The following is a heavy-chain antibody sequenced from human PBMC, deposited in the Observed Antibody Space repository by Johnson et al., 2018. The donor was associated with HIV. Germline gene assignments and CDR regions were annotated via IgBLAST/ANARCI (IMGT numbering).Heavy chain of an antibody. Sequence: QVQLVESGGGVVRPGGSLRLSCAASGFSYDDYAMSWVRQAPGKGLEWVAFIRYDGSIKYYGDSVKGRFTISRDNAKNSMYLQMNSLRAEDTAVYYCARDLAGTERGNAFDIWGQGTMVTVSS. J-gene: IGHJ3*02. CDR2: IRYDGSIK. CDR1: GFSYDDYA. V-gene: IGHV3-30*02. D-gene: IGHD1-1*01. CDR3: ARDLAGTERGNAFDI.